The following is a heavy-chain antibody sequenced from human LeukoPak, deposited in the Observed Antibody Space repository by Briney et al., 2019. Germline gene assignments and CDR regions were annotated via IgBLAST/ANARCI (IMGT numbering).Heavy chain of an antibody. CDR2: IRYDGSNK. Sequence: GGSLRLSCAASGFTFSSYGMHWVRQAPGKGLEWVAFIRYDGSNKYYADSVKGRFTISRDNSKNTLYLQMNSLRAEDTAVYYCARGLTDYDSSGPDAFDIWGQGTMVTVSS. CDR1: GFTFSSYG. J-gene: IGHJ3*02. CDR3: ARGLTDYDSSGPDAFDI. V-gene: IGHV3-30*02. D-gene: IGHD3-22*01.